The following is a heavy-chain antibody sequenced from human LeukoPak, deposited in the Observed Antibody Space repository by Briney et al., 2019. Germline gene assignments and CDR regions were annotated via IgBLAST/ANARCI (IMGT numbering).Heavy chain of an antibody. D-gene: IGHD6-13*01. CDR2: ISYDGSNK. CDR1: GFTFSSYA. V-gene: IGHV3-30-3*01. CDR3: ARDRQNDPGYSSSGFYFDY. J-gene: IGHJ4*02. Sequence: GRSLRLSCAASGFTFSSYAMHWVRQAPGKGLEWVAVISYDGSNKYYADSVKGRFTISRDNSKNTLYLQMNSLRAEDTAVYYCARDRQNDPGYSSSGFYFDYWGQGTLVTVSS.